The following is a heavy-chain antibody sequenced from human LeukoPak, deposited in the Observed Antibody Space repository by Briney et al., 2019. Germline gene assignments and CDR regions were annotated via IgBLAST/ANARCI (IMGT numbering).Heavy chain of an antibody. CDR1: GGSISSSSYY. J-gene: IGHJ5*02. Sequence: SETLSLTCTVSGGSISSSSYYWGWIRQPPGKGLEWIGSIYYSGSTYYNPSLKSRVTISVDTSKNQFSLKLSSVTAADTAVYYCARDRGIVGATAFDPWAREPWSPSPQ. CDR3: ARDRGIVGATAFDP. CDR2: IYYSGST. D-gene: IGHD1-26*01. V-gene: IGHV4-39*07.